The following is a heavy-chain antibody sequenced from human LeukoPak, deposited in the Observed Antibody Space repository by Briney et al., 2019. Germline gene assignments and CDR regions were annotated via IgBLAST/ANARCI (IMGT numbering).Heavy chain of an antibody. CDR1: GFSFSSAL. Sequence: GGSLRLSCAASGFSFSSALMTWVRQAPGKGLEWISYISSTGSAIYYADSVKGRFTISRDNAKNSLYLQMNSLRAEDTAVYYCPRVFSYYTYSFDYWGQGTLVTVSS. D-gene: IGHD3-22*01. J-gene: IGHJ4*02. V-gene: IGHV3-48*03. CDR2: ISSTGSAI. CDR3: PRVFSYYTYSFDY.